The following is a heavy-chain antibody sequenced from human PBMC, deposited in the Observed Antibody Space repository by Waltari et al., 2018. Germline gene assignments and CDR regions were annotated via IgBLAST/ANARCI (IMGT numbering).Heavy chain of an antibody. J-gene: IGHJ6*02. CDR3: AREWGSGWYSSYYYYGMDV. V-gene: IGHV4-4*07. D-gene: IGHD6-19*01. Sequence: QVQLQESGPGLVKPSETLSLTCTVSGGSISSYYWSWIRQPAGKGLEWIGRIYTSGCTKCNPSLRSRVTSSVDTSKNQFSLKLSSVTAADTAVYYCAREWGSGWYSSYYYYGMDVWGQGTTVTVSS. CDR1: GGSISSYY. CDR2: IYTSGCT.